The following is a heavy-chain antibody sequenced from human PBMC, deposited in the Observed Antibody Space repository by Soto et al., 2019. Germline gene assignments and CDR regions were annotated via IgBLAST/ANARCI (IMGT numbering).Heavy chain of an antibody. D-gene: IGHD6-19*01. V-gene: IGHV1-3*01. Sequence: ASVKVSCKASGYMFTKSAMHWVRQAPGQRLEWMGWISGDSGNTKYSPKLQDRVTITRDTSASTAYMELSSLRSEDTTLYYCARDGVAAGNINFDYWGQGTLVTVSS. CDR1: GYMFTKSA. CDR2: ISGDSGNT. J-gene: IGHJ4*01. CDR3: ARDGVAAGNINFDY.